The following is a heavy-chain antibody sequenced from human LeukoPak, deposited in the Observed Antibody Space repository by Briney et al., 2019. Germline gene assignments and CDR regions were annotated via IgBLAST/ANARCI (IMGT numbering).Heavy chain of an antibody. D-gene: IGHD2-2*01. CDR3: ARTVCSSTSCWFDY. J-gene: IGHJ4*02. V-gene: IGHV4-59*01. CDR1: GGSISSYY. CDR2: IYYSGSS. Sequence: SETLSLTCTVSGGSISSYYWSWIRHPPGKGLEWIGYIYYSGSSNYNPSLKSRVTISVDTSKNQFSLKLSSVTAADTAVYYCARTVCSSTSCWFDYWGQGTLVTVSS.